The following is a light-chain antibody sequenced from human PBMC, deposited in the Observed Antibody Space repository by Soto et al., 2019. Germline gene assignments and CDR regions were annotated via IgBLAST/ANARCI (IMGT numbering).Light chain of an antibody. CDR3: SSYAGSNNPV. CDR2: VVS. J-gene: IGLJ2*01. Sequence: QSALTQPPSASGSPGQSVTISCTGTSSDVGGYNYVSWYQQHPGKAPKLMIYVVSKRPSGVPDRFSGSKSGNTASLTVSGLQAEDEADYYCSSYAGSNNPVFGGGTKLTVL. CDR1: SSDVGGYNY. V-gene: IGLV2-8*01.